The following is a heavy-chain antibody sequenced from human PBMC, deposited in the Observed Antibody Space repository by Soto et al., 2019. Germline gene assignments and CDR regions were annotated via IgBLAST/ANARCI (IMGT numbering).Heavy chain of an antibody. CDR1: GFTFSSYS. CDR2: ISSSSSTI. CDR3: AREPDPTARPRRYYYFDY. J-gene: IGHJ4*02. V-gene: IGHV3-48*01. Sequence: VGSLRLSCAASGFTFSSYSMNWVRQAPGKGLEWVSYISSSSSTIYYADSVKGRFTISRDNAKNSLYLQMNSLRAEDTAVYYCAREPDPTARPRRYYYFDYWGQGTLVTVSS. D-gene: IGHD6-6*01.